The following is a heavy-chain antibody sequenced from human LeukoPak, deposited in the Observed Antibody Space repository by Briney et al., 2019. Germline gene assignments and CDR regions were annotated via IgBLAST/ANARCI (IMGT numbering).Heavy chain of an antibody. J-gene: IGHJ5*02. D-gene: IGHD6-13*01. CDR1: GGSLRTYY. V-gene: IGHV4-59*01. CDR3: AKSSSWSAGYNWFDP. CDR2: IYYTGST. Sequence: SETLSLTCTVSGGSLRTYYWSWFRQPPGKGLEWVGYIYYTGSTNYNPSLKSRVTISVDTSDENQFSLKLNSVTAADTAVYYCAKSSSWSAGYNWFDPWGQGTLVTVSS.